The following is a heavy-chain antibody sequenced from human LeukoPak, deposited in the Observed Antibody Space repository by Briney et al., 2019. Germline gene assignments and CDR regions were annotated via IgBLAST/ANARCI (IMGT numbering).Heavy chain of an antibody. J-gene: IGHJ5*02. D-gene: IGHD4-17*01. CDR1: GGTFSSYA. CDR2: IITILGIA. V-gene: IGHV1-69*04. Sequence: SVKVSCKASGGTFSSYAISWVRHAPEQRLEWMGMIITILGIANYEQKFQGRVTITADKSTSTAYMELSSLRSEDTAVYYCARERDPSPGAFDPWGQGTLVTVSS. CDR3: ARERDPSPGAFDP.